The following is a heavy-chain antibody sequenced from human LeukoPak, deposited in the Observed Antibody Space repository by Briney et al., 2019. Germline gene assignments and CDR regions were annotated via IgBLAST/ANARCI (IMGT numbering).Heavy chain of an antibody. CDR3: AREDIIRSNDAFDI. V-gene: IGHV1-8*01. J-gene: IGHJ3*02. CDR2: MNPNSGDS. D-gene: IGHD3-10*01. Sequence: ASMKVSRRAVGYTFSSYDINWVRQAPGQGLEWMGWMNPNSGDSGYAQQFQGRVTMTRNTSVNTVYMELSSLRSEDTAVYYCAREDIIRSNDAFDIWGQGTMITVSS. CDR1: GYTFSSYD.